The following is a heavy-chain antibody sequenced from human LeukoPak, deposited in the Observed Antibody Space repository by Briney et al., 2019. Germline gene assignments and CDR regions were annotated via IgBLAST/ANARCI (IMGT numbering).Heavy chain of an antibody. CDR3: ARDEVSSDFWSGYYPPHLDY. V-gene: IGHV3-21*01. CDR2: ISSSSSYI. D-gene: IGHD3-3*01. Sequence: PGGSLRLSCAASGFTFSSYSMNWVRQAPGKGLEWVSSISSSSSYIYYPDSVKGRFTISRDNAKNSLHLQMDSLIAEDTAVYYCARDEVSSDFWSGYYPPHLDYWGQGTLVTVSS. J-gene: IGHJ4*02. CDR1: GFTFSSYS.